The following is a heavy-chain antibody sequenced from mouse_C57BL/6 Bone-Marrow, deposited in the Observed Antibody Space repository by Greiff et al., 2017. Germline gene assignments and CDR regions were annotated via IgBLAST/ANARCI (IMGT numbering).Heavy chain of an antibody. J-gene: IGHJ2*01. V-gene: IGHV1-81*01. CDR2: IYPRSGNT. D-gene: IGHD1-1*01. Sequence: VQLQQSGAELARPGASVKLSCKASGYTFTSYGISWVKQRTGQGLEWIGEIYPRSGNTYYNEKFKGKATLTADKSSSTAYMELRSLTAEDSAVYFCARWVITTVVASDYFDYWGQGTTLTVSS. CDR3: ARWVITTVVASDYFDY. CDR1: GYTFTSYG.